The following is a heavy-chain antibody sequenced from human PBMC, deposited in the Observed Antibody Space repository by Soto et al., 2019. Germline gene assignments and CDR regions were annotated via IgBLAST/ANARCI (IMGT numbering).Heavy chain of an antibody. CDR1: GFTFPSYG. Sequence: EVQLLESGGGLVQPGGSLRLSCAASGFTFPSYGMTWVRQSPGKGLEWVSSISGSAGSTYYADFVKGRFTISRDNSKNTVYLQMNSLRAEDTAVYYCAKDSLRISVFWSGPGNWFAPWGQGPLVTVSS. J-gene: IGHJ5*02. V-gene: IGHV3-23*01. D-gene: IGHD3-3*01. CDR2: ISGSAGST. CDR3: AKDSLRISVFWSGPGNWFAP.